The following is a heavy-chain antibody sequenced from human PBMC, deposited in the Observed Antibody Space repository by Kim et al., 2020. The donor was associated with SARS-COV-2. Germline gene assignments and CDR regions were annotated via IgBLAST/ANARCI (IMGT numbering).Heavy chain of an antibody. Sequence: AQKLQGRVTMTTDTSTSTAYMELRSLRSDDTAVYYCAREIAVAGSYYFDYWGQGTLVTVSS. J-gene: IGHJ4*02. V-gene: IGHV1-18*01. D-gene: IGHD6-19*01. CDR3: AREIAVAGSYYFDY.